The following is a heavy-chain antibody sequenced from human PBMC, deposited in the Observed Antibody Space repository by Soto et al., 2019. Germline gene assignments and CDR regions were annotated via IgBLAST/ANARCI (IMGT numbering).Heavy chain of an antibody. CDR1: GFTFSSYS. D-gene: IGHD3-3*01. V-gene: IGHV3-21*06. Sequence: EVQLVESGGGLVKPGGSLRLSCAASGFTFSSYSFNWVRQAPGKGLEWVSIITPTSTFISYADSVRGRFTISRDNAKNSLYLQMDSLGAGDTAVYYCARARGNEWYEAYLGQGTLVTVSS. CDR3: ARARGNEWYEAY. CDR2: ITPTSTFI. J-gene: IGHJ4*02.